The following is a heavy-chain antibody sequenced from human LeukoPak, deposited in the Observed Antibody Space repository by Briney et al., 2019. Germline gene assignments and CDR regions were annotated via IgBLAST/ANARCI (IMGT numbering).Heavy chain of an antibody. J-gene: IGHJ5*02. CDR2: ISGSGGST. CDR3: AKEASAKFDP. D-gene: IGHD1-26*01. CDR1: GFTFRSYA. Sequence: GGSLRLSCAACGFTFRSYAMHWVRQAPGKGLEWVSAISGSGGSTYYADSVKGRFTISRDNSKNTLYLQMSSPRAEDTAVYYCAKEASAKFDPWGQGTLVTVSS. V-gene: IGHV3-23*01.